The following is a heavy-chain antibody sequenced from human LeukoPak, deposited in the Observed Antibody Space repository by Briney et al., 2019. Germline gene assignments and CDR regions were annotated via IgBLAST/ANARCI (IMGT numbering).Heavy chain of an antibody. D-gene: IGHD5-18*01. CDR1: GGSISSYY. CDR3: ARGQYSYGPKYYFDY. Sequence: SETLSLTCTVSGGSISSYYWSWIRQPPGKGLEWIGYIYYSGSTNYNPSLKSRVTISVDTSKNQFSLKLSSVTAADTAVYYCARGQYSYGPKYYFDYWGQGTLVTVSS. J-gene: IGHJ4*02. CDR2: IYYSGST. V-gene: IGHV4-59*01.